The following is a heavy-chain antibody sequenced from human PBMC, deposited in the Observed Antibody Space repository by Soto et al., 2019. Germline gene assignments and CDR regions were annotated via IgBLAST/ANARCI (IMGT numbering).Heavy chain of an antibody. V-gene: IGHV5-10-1*01. CDR2: IDPTDSYT. CDR1: GYSFTSYW. Sequence: PGESLKISCQGSGYSFTSYWITWVRQMPGKGLEWMGRIDPTDSYTNYSPSFQGRVTISVDKSIGTAYLQWSSLKASDTAMYYCAGHRGMVQTLDYWGQGNLVTVSS. J-gene: IGHJ4*02. CDR3: AGHRGMVQTLDY. D-gene: IGHD3-10*01.